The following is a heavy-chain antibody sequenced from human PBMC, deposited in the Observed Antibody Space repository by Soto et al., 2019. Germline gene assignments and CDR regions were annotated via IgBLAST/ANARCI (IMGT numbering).Heavy chain of an antibody. J-gene: IGHJ6*02. CDR2: IMPIFGTA. CDR1: GGTFSSYA. Sequence: SVQVSCNASGGTFSSYAISWVRQAPGQGPEWMGGIMPIFGTANYAQKFQGRVKITADESTSTAYMELSSLRCEDTAVYYCSRDDGSWPMYYDYGMGVWGQGTTVTVSS. V-gene: IGHV1-69*13. CDR3: SRDDGSWPMYYDYGMGV. D-gene: IGHD6-13*01.